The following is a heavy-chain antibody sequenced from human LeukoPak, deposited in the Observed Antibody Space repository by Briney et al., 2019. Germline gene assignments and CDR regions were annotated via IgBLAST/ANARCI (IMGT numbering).Heavy chain of an antibody. D-gene: IGHD2-8*01. CDR1: GYTFTSYY. J-gene: IGHJ6*03. CDR3: ARSARHCNNGVCFTDYYIDL. CDR2: INPSGGST. Sequence: ASVKVSCKASGYTFTSYYMHWVRQAPGQGLEWMGIINPSGGSTSYAQKFQGRVTMTRDTSISTAYMEMSRLTFDDTAVYYCARSARHCNNGVCFTDYYIDLWGKGTTVIVSS. V-gene: IGHV1-46*01.